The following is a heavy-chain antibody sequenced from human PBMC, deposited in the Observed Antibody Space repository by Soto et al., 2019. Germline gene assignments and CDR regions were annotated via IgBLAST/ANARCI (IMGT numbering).Heavy chain of an antibody. CDR3: ARGPLDTAMVNYGYYYGMDV. D-gene: IGHD5-18*01. J-gene: IGHJ6*02. CDR1: GGTFGSYA. Sequence: ASVKVSCKASGGTFGSYARSWVRQAPGQGLDWMGGIIPIFGTANYAQKFQGRVTITADESTSTAYMELSSLRSEDTAVYYCARGPLDTAMVNYGYYYGMDVWGQGTPVTVSS. V-gene: IGHV1-69*13. CDR2: IIPIFGTA.